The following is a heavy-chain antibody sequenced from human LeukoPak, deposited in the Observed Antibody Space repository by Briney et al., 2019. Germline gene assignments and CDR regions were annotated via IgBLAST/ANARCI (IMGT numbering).Heavy chain of an antibody. CDR3: ARQVGFIAARRSYYFDY. V-gene: IGHV6-1*01. CDR1: GDNVFGSSVA. Sequence: SQTLSLTCAISGDNVFGSSVAWNWIRQSPSRGLEWLGRTYYRSKWYNDYAVSVKSRITINPDTSKNQFSLQLNSVTPEDTAVYYCARQVGFIAARRSYYFDYWGQGTLVTVSS. CDR2: TYYRSKWYN. J-gene: IGHJ4*02. D-gene: IGHD6-6*01.